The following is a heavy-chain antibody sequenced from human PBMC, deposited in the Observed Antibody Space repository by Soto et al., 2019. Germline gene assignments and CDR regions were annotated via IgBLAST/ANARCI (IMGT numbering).Heavy chain of an antibody. CDR2: IVPIVDTS. J-gene: IGHJ4*02. D-gene: IGHD5-18*01. CDR1: GGTFSSYA. CDR3: ERVVAIPGYPDN. V-gene: IGHV1-69*12. Sequence: QVQLVQSGAEVRQPASSVKVSCKTSGGTFSSYAISWVRQAPGQGLEWMGGIVPIVDTSTYAQKFQGRVTITADESTSTDYVELSSLRSDDTAVYYWERVVAIPGYPDNWGQGTLVTVSS.